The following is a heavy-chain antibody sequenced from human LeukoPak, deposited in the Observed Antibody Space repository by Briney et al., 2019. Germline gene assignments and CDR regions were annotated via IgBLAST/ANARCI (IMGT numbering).Heavy chain of an antibody. D-gene: IGHD5-24*01. CDR1: RFTFSSYE. Sequence: PGGSLRLSCAASRFTFSSYEMNWVRQAPGKGLEWVSYISGSGIKHYADSVKGRFTISRDNAKNSLYLQMNSLRVEDTAVYYCARAGYRDAFDIWGQGTMVIVSS. CDR2: ISGSGIK. CDR3: ARAGYRDAFDI. V-gene: IGHV3-48*03. J-gene: IGHJ3*02.